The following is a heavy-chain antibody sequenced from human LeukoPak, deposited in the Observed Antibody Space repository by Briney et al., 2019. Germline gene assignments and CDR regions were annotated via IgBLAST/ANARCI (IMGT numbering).Heavy chain of an antibody. CDR2: IYYDGSA. Sequence: SDTLSLTCSLSSDSIYGSSHYWAWIRQPPGKGLEWVASIYYDGSAYYSPSLKSRLTISIDTSKNQFSLRLKSATAADTAVYYCARLELSYVDFWGQGTLVTVSS. J-gene: IGHJ4*02. V-gene: IGHV4-39*01. D-gene: IGHD1-7*01. CDR3: ARLELSYVDF. CDR1: SDSIYGSSHY.